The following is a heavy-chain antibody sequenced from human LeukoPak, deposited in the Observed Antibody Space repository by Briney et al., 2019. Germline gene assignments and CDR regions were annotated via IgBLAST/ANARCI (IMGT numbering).Heavy chain of an antibody. CDR2: IYYSGST. D-gene: IGHD4-17*01. CDR3: ARTGRTVTTDEDGYFDY. V-gene: IGHV4-31*03. Sequence: SETLSLTCTVSGGSISSGGYYWSWIRQHPGKGLEWIGYIYYSGSTYYNPSLKSRVTISVDTSKNQFSLKLSSVTAADTAVYYCARTGRTVTTDEDGYFDYWGQGTLVTVSS. CDR1: GGSISSGGYY. J-gene: IGHJ4*02.